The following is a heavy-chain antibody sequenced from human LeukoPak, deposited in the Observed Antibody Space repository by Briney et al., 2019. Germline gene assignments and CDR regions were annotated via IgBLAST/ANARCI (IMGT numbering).Heavy chain of an antibody. J-gene: IGHJ5*02. V-gene: IGHV4-4*02. CDR3: ARAGPNKYCSSTSCFPIDP. D-gene: IGHD2-2*01. CDR2: IYHSGST. Sequence: SETLSLTCAVSGGSISSSNWWSWVRQPPGKGLEWIGEIYHSGSTNYNPSLKSRVTISVDKSKNQFSLKLSSVTAADTAVYYCARAGPNKYCSSTSCFPIDPWGQGTLVTVSS. CDR1: GGSISSSNW.